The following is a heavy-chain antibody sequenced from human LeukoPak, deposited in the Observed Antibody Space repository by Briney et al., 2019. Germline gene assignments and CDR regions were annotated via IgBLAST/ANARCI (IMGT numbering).Heavy chain of an antibody. Sequence: VASVKVSCKVSGYTLTELSMHWVRQAPGKGLEWMGGFDPEDGETIYAQKFQGRVAMTEDTSTDTAYMELSSLRSEDTAVYYCATGDSMLVGATTANFDYWGQGTLVTVSS. CDR3: ATGDSMLVGATTANFDY. CDR1: GYTLTELS. D-gene: IGHD1-26*01. J-gene: IGHJ4*02. CDR2: FDPEDGET. V-gene: IGHV1-24*01.